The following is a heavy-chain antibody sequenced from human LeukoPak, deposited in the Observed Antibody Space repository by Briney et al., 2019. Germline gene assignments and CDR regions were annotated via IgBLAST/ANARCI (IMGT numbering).Heavy chain of an antibody. CDR1: GFTVRSNY. CDR2: IYSGGST. V-gene: IGHV3-66*01. CDR3: AREGTWSYYYDY. D-gene: IGHD1-26*01. J-gene: IGHJ4*02. Sequence: GGSLRLSCAASGFTVRSNYMNWVRQAPGKGLEWVSVIYSGGSTYYADSVKGRFTISRDNSKNTRYLQMNSLRAEDTAVYYCAREGTWSYYYDYWGQGTLVTVSS.